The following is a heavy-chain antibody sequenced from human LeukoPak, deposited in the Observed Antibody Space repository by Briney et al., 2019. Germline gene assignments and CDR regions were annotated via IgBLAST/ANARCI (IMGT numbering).Heavy chain of an antibody. D-gene: IGHD6-13*01. CDR2: FDPEDGET. CDR1: GYTLTELS. J-gene: IGHJ6*03. CDR3: ARGRIAAAGTFHYYMDV. V-gene: IGHV1-24*01. Sequence: ASVKVSCKVSGYTLTELSMHWVRQAPGKGLEWMGGFDPEDGETIYAQKFQGRVTITRNTSISTAYMELSSLRSEDTAVYYCARGRIAAAGTFHYYMDVWGKGTTVTISS.